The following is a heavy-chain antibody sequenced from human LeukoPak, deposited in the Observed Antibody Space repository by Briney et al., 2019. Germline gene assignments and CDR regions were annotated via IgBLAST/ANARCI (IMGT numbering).Heavy chain of an antibody. D-gene: IGHD5-18*01. CDR2: INADSGDT. CDR3: AREVNTAMSPDWFDP. J-gene: IGHJ5*02. V-gene: IGHV1-3*01. CDR1: GYTFPTYD. Sequence: ASVKVSCKASGYTFPTYDIHWVRQAPGQRLEWMGWINADSGDTKYSQKFQGRVTITRDTSASTAYMELSSLRSEDTAVYYCAREVNTAMSPDWFDPWGQGTLVTVSS.